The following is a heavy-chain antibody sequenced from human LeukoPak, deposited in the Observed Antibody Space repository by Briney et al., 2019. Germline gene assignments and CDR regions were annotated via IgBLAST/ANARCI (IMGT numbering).Heavy chain of an antibody. V-gene: IGHV3-48*04. CDR2: ISSSASAT. CDR3: ARTYSSTYGMDV. D-gene: IGHD6-13*01. Sequence: PGGSLRLSCAASGFTFSSYSMNWVRQAPGKGLEWVSYISSSASATYYADSVKGRFTISRDNAKNTLYLQMNSLRAEDTAVYYCARTYSSTYGMDVWGQGTTVTVSS. J-gene: IGHJ6*02. CDR1: GFTFSSYS.